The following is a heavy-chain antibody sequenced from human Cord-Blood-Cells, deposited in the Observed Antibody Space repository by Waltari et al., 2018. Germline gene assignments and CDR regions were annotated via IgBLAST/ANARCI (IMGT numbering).Heavy chain of an antibody. Sequence: QLQLQESGPGLVKPSETLSLTCTVSGGSISSSSYYWGWIRQPPGKGLELLGSIYYTGRTYASPSHKCSVTMSVDTFESQCSLKLVSVTAASPAGYDCASLLIFRDYVGPDYWGQGTLVTVSS. J-gene: IGHJ4*02. D-gene: IGHD4-17*01. V-gene: IGHV4-39*01. CDR1: GGSISSSSYY. CDR2: IYYTGRT. CDR3: ASLLIFRDYVGPDY.